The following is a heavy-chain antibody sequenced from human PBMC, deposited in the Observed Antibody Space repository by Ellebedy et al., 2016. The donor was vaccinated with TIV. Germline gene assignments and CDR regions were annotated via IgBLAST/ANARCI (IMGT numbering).Heavy chain of an antibody. CDR1: GGSVSSGGYY. J-gene: IGHJ3*01. CDR2: IFYTGPV. Sequence: SETLSLTCTVSGGSVSSGGYYWTWIRQVPGKGLEWIGYIFYTGPVHYNPSLQNRASVSVDPSTDQFALNLRSVTAADTAVYYCARESSEWFGIFFNAFDLWGQGTLVTVSS. CDR3: ARESSEWFGIFFNAFDL. V-gene: IGHV4-31*03. D-gene: IGHD3-10*01.